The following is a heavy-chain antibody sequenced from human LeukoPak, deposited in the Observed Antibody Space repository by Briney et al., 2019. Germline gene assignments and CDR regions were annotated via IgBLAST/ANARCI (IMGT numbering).Heavy chain of an antibody. J-gene: IGHJ4*02. Sequence: SETLSLTCSVSGGLISISTHYWGWIRQTPGKGLEWIGSVFYSGTTYFNPSFNSRLTISIDTSKNQFSLKLRSVTAADTAVYYCARDPGIPAAGTVGYFDYWGQGTLVTVSS. CDR2: VFYSGTT. CDR3: ARDPGIPAAGTVGYFDY. V-gene: IGHV4-39*02. D-gene: IGHD6-13*01. CDR1: GGLISISTHY.